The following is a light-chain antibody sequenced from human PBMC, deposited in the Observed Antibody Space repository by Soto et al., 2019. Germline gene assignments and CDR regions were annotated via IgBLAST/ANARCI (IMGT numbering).Light chain of an antibody. V-gene: IGKV3-20*01. CDR2: GAS. CDR3: QQYGSLLT. Sequence: EGVLTRAPGTGSLSPGGRASRSCVASQSVSSSYLAWYQQKPGQAPRLLIYGASSRATGIPDRFSGSGSGTDFTLTISRLEPEDFAVYYCQQYGSLLTFGGGTKVDIK. CDR1: QSVSSSY. J-gene: IGKJ4*01.